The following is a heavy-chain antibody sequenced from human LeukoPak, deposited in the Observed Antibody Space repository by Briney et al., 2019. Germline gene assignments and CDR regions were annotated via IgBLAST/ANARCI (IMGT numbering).Heavy chain of an antibody. CDR3: ARGVAVAGTGFDY. CDR2: MNPNSGNT. Sequence: ASVKVSCKASGYTFASYDIHWVRQATGQGLEWMGWMNPNSGNTGYAQKFQGRVTMTRNTSISTAYMELSSLRSEDTAVYYCARGVAVAGTGFDYWGQGTLVTVSS. CDR1: GYTFASYD. V-gene: IGHV1-8*01. J-gene: IGHJ4*02. D-gene: IGHD6-19*01.